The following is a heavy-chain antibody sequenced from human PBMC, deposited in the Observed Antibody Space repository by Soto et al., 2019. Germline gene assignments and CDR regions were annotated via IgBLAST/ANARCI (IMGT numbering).Heavy chain of an antibody. V-gene: IGHV1-18*01. CDR2: ISAYNGNT. J-gene: IGHJ4*02. CDR3: ARARRDCYDSSGYFDY. Sequence: QVQLVQSGAEVKKPGASAKVSCKASGYTFTSYGISWVRQAPGQGLEWMGWISAYNGNTNYAQKLQGRVTMTTDTYTSTAYMELRSMRSDDTAVYYCARARRDCYDSSGYFDYWGQGTLVTVSS. D-gene: IGHD3-22*01. CDR1: GYTFTSYG.